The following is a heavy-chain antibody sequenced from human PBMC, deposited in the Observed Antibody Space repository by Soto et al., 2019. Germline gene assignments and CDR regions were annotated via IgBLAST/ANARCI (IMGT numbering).Heavy chain of an antibody. Sequence: GGSLRLSCAASGFTFSSYAMHWVRQAPGKGLEWVAVISYDGSNKYYADSVKGRFTISRDNSKNTLYLQMNSLRAEDTAVYYCARDLSPNYYILTGPVYYYYYYGMDVWGQGTTVTVSS. D-gene: IGHD3-9*01. CDR1: GFTFSSYA. CDR2: ISYDGSNK. CDR3: ARDLSPNYYILTGPVYYYYYYGMDV. V-gene: IGHV3-30-3*01. J-gene: IGHJ6*02.